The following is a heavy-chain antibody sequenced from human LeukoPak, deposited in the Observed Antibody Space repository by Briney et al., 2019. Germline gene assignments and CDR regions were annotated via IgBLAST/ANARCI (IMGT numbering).Heavy chain of an antibody. Sequence: PSETLSLTCTVSGGSISRGGYYWSWIRQHPGKGLEWIGYIYYSGSTYYNPSLKSRVTISVDTSKNQFSLKLSSVTAADTAVYYCARGGWELLNWFDPWGQGTLVTVSS. V-gene: IGHV4-31*03. J-gene: IGHJ5*02. CDR3: ARGGWELLNWFDP. CDR2: IYYSGST. D-gene: IGHD1-26*01. CDR1: GGSISRGGYY.